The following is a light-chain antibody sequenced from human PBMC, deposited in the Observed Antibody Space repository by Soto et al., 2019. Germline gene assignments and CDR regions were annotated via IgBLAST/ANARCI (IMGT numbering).Light chain of an antibody. CDR3: QQGARFPLA. Sequence: DIQMTQSPSSVSASVGDTVTITCRASEYIGTWLAWYQQKPGKAPNLLISAASSLQSGVPTRFSGSGSGTDFTLTISSLQPEDFATYFCQQGARFPLAFGGGTKVEIK. V-gene: IGKV1-12*01. CDR1: EYIGTW. CDR2: AAS. J-gene: IGKJ4*01.